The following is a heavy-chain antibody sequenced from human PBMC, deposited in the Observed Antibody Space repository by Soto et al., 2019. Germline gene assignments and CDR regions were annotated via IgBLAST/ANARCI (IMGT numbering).Heavy chain of an antibody. J-gene: IGHJ4*02. CDR3: ASMGSSGYWFDY. D-gene: IGHD3-22*01. Sequence: PGGSLKFSCNGSRYRLSRYWIGWVCQMPGKGLEWMGIIYPGDSDTRYSPSFQGQVTISADKSISTAYLQWSSLKASDTAMYYCASMGSSGYWFDYWGQGTLVTVS. CDR2: IYPGDSDT. CDR1: RYRLSRYW. V-gene: IGHV5-51*01.